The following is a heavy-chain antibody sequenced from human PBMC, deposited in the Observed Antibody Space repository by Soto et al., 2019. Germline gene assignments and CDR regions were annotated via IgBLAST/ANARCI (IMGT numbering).Heavy chain of an antibody. CDR2: IWYDGSNK. D-gene: IGHD1-26*01. J-gene: IGHJ1*01. Sequence: PGLSLRLSCAASGFTLSSYCIHWVRQAPGKGLEWVAVIWYDGSNKYYADSVKGRFTISRDNSKNTLYLQMISLRAEDTAFYSCANWYSGSPQYFLHWGQGTLVTVAS. V-gene: IGHV3-33*06. CDR3: ANWYSGSPQYFLH. CDR1: GFTLSSYC.